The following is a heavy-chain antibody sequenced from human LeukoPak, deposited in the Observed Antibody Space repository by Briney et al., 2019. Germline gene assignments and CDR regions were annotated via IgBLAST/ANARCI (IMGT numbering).Heavy chain of an antibody. J-gene: IGHJ4*02. CDR3: ARGGSSSGWQIDY. CDR2: ISSSSSYI. Sequence: GGSLRLSCAASGFTFSSYSMNWVRQAPGKGLEWVSSISSSSSYIYYADSAKGRFTISRDNAKNSLCLQMNSLRAEDTAVYYCARGGSSSGWQIDYWGQGTLVTVSS. CDR1: GFTFSSYS. V-gene: IGHV3-21*01. D-gene: IGHD6-19*01.